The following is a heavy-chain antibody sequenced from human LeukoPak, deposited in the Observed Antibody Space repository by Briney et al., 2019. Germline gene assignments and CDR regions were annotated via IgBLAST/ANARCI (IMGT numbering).Heavy chain of an antibody. CDR2: IGPTSDIV. V-gene: IGHV3-48*02. D-gene: IGHD6-19*01. Sequence: GGSLRLSCAASGFTFSAYSMSWVRQAPGKGLEWVSFIGPTSDIVFYADSVKGRFTISRDNAKNSLYLQGTRLREEDTAVYYCARVRSGWYDDYWGQGTLVTASS. J-gene: IGHJ4*02. CDR1: GFTFSAYS. CDR3: ARVRSGWYDDY.